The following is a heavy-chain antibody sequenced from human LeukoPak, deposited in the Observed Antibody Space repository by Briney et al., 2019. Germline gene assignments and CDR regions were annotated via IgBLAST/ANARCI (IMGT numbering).Heavy chain of an antibody. CDR1: GFTVSSNY. CDR3: ARAPSYRYAMDV. V-gene: IGHV3-66*01. Sequence: GGSLRLSCAASGFTVSSNYMSWVRQAPGKGLEWVSAIYSGADSYYADSVKGRITISRDISKNTLYLQMNSLRVEDTAVYYCARAPSYRYAMDVWGQGTTVTVSS. D-gene: IGHD1-26*01. J-gene: IGHJ6*02. CDR2: IYSGADS.